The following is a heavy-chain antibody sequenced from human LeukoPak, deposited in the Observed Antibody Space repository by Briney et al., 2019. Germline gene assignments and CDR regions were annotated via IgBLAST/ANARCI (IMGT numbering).Heavy chain of an antibody. V-gene: IGHV4-39*01. J-gene: IGHJ4*02. CDR3: ARLYGYNFAVSRKYFDY. Sequence: PSETLSLTCAVSGGSISSSGYYWGCIRQPPGKGLEWIGSIYYSGSTYYNPSLMSQVTISVDTSKNQFSLKLSSVTAADTAVYYCARLYGYNFAVSRKYFDYWGQGTLVTVSS. D-gene: IGHD5-24*01. CDR2: IYYSGST. CDR1: GGSISSSGYY.